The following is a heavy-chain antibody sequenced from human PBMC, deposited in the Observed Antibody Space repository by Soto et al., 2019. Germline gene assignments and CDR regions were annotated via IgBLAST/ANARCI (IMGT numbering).Heavy chain of an antibody. D-gene: IGHD3-10*01. Sequence: QPGGSLRLSCAASGFTFSSYAMHWVRQAPGKGLEWVAVISYDGSNKYYADSVKGRFTISRDNSKNTLYLQMNSLRAEDTAVYYCARDWKQKEGSYQPDYYYYGMDVWGQGTTVTVSS. J-gene: IGHJ6*02. CDR3: ARDWKQKEGSYQPDYYYYGMDV. CDR2: ISYDGSNK. CDR1: GFTFSSYA. V-gene: IGHV3-30-3*01.